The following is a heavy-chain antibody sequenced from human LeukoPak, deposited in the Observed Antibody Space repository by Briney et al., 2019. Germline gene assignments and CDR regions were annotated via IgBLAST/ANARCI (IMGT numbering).Heavy chain of an antibody. CDR3: AREPLDY. CDR2: ISSDGSDT. J-gene: IGHJ4*02. Sequence: GGSLRLSCAASGFTFSSYWMHWVRQAPGKGLVWVSRISSDGSDTTYADSVKGRFTISRDNAKNSLYLQMNRLGAEDTAVYYCAREPLDYWGQGTLVTVSS. CDR1: GFTFSSYW. V-gene: IGHV3-74*01.